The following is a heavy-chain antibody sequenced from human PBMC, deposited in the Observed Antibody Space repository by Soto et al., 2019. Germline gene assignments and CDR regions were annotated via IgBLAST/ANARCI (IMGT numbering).Heavy chain of an antibody. Sequence: EVQLEESGGGLVQPGGSLKLSCAASGFSFSGFEMQWVRQASGKGLEWVGRMRSKANSYATAYGASVKGRFTVSRDDSKNTVYLQMSSLQTEDTAIYYCTRYLFHYPVDYGMDVWGQGTTVTVSS. CDR1: GFSFSGFE. V-gene: IGHV3-73*02. D-gene: IGHD5-12*01. CDR2: MRSKANSYAT. CDR3: TRYLFHYPVDYGMDV. J-gene: IGHJ6*01.